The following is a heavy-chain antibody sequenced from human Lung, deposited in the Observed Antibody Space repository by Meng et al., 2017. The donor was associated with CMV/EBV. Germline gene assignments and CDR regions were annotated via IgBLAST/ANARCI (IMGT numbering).Heavy chain of an antibody. D-gene: IGHD3-22*01. Sequence: LXCTVSGDTISSSSHYWGWIRQPPGKGLEWIGSIYYNGNTYYNPSLKSRVSISVDTSKNQFSLNLSSVTAADTAVYYCARHLSPYYDSSGYYFDSWXQGTLVTVSS. CDR3: ARHLSPYYDSSGYYFDS. J-gene: IGHJ4*02. CDR2: IYYNGNT. CDR1: GDTISSSSHY. V-gene: IGHV4-39*01.